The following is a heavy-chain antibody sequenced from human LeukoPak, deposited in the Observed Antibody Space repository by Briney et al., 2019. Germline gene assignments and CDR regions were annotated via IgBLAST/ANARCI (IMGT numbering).Heavy chain of an antibody. J-gene: IGHJ6*02. CDR3: ARASYVYYYYYGMDV. D-gene: IGHD3-16*01. CDR1: GFTFDDYA. Sequence: GRSLRLSCAASGFTFDDYAMHWVRQAPGKGLEWVSYISSSGSTIYYADSVEGRFTISRDNAKNSLYLQMNSLRAEDTAVYYCARASYVYYYYYGMDVWGQGTTVTVSS. V-gene: IGHV3-48*03. CDR2: ISSSGSTI.